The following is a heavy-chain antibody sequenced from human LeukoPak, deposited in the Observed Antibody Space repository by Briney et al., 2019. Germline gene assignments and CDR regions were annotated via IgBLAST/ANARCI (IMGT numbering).Heavy chain of an antibody. D-gene: IGHD6-19*01. Sequence: PGGCLRLSCAVSGFTIRSYAMKCVPDAPGKGRECGSTISASTYSTYYTDSVKGRFTISRDNFRNMLHLEMNSLRAEDTAVYYCAKGGAVPWTGCEYWGKGTLVTVST. CDR1: GFTIRSYA. CDR2: ISASTYST. V-gene: IGHV3-23*01. J-gene: IGHJ4*02. CDR3: AKGGAVPWTGCEY.